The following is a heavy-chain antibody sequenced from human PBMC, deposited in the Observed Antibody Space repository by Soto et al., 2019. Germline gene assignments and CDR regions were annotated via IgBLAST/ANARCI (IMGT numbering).Heavy chain of an antibody. J-gene: IGHJ4*02. Sequence: PSETLSLTCTVSGGSIISGDYYLICIRQPPGKGLEWIGYIYYSGSTYYNPSLKSRVTISVDTSKNQFSLKLSSVTAADTAVYYCARARGDGYTFGYWGQGTLVTVSS. CDR3: ARARGDGYTFGY. CDR2: IYYSGST. V-gene: IGHV4-30-4*01. D-gene: IGHD5-12*01. CDR1: GGSIISGDYY.